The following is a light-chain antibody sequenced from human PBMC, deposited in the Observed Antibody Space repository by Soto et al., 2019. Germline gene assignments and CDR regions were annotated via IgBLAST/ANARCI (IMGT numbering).Light chain of an antibody. V-gene: IGLV2-14*01. CDR3: TSYTSSSTLDV. CDR2: EVS. J-gene: IGLJ1*01. CDR1: SSDVGNCNC. Sequence: QSALTQPASVSGSPGQSITISCTGASSDVGNCNCVSWYQQHPGKAPKLMIYEVSNRPSGVSDRFSGSKSGHTASLTISGRQSEDEADYFCTSYTSSSTLDVFGTGTKLTVL.